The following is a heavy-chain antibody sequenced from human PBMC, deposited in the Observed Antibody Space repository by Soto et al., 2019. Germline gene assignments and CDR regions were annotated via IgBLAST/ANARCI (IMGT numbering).Heavy chain of an antibody. Sequence: QVQLQESGPGLVKPSQTLSLTCTVSGGSISSGGYYWSWIRQHPGKGLEWIGYIYYSGSTSYNPSLKRRVTISVDTSKNHHPRELSSVTAAATAGDYCASRPGGGRTFDLRGQGTLVTVSS. D-gene: IGHD2-15*01. CDR3: ASRPGGGRTFDL. J-gene: IGHJ5*02. CDR1: GGSISSGGYY. V-gene: IGHV4-31*03. CDR2: IYYSGST.